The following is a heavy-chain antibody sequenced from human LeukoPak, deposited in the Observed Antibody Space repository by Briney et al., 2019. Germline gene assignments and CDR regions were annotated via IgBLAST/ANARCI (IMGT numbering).Heavy chain of an antibody. J-gene: IGHJ4*02. CDR1: GYTFTGYY. V-gene: IGHV1-2*02. CDR2: INPNSGGT. CDR3: AILVSFTVGWYYFDY. D-gene: IGHD2-8*02. Sequence: ASVKVSCKASGYTFTGYYMHWVRQAPGQGLEWMGWINPNSGGTNYAQKFQGRVTMTRDASISTAYMELSRLRSDDTAVYYCAILVSFTVGWYYFDYWGQGTLVTVSS.